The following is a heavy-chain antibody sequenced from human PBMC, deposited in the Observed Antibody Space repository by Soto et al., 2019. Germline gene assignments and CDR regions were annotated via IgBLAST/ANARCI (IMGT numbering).Heavy chain of an antibody. D-gene: IGHD2-2*01. J-gene: IGHJ5*02. CDR1: GFTFSSYG. CDR2: IWYDGSNK. V-gene: IGHV3-33*01. CDR3: ARDFQSAIVVVPAATYNWFDP. Sequence: QVQLVESGGGVVQPGRSLRLSCAASGFTFSSYGMHWVRQAPGKGLEWVAVIWYDGSNKYYADSVKGRFTISRDNYKNTLYLPMNSLRAEDTAVYYCARDFQSAIVVVPAATYNWFDPWGQGTLVTVSA.